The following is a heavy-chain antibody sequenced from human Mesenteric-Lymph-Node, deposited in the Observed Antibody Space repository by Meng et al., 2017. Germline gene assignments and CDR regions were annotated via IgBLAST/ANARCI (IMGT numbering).Heavy chain of an antibody. Sequence: GPALRKPTQPPALTCAISGDSVSSNSAAWNWIRQSPSRGLEWLGRTHFRSKWYSDYAESLQGRITIITDTSKNQFSLHLNSVTPDDTAVYFCARESGRWFDPWGQGNMVTVSS. CDR2: THFRSKWYS. D-gene: IGHD3-3*01. CDR1: GDSVSSNSAA. J-gene: IGHJ5*02. CDR3: ARESGRWFDP. V-gene: IGHV6-1*01.